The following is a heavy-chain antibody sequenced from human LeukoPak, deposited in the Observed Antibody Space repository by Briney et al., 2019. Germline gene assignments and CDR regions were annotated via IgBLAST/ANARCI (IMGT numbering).Heavy chain of an antibody. J-gene: IGHJ3*02. D-gene: IGHD1-26*01. CDR2: ISAYNGNT. Sequence: ASVKVSCKASGYTFTSYGISWVRQAPGQGLEWMGWISAYNGNTNYAQKLQGRVTMTTDTSTSTAYMELRSLRSDDTAVYYCARVQHNGSYHTIETFDIWGQGTMVTVSS. CDR3: ARVQHNGSYHTIETFDI. V-gene: IGHV1-18*01. CDR1: GYTFTSYG.